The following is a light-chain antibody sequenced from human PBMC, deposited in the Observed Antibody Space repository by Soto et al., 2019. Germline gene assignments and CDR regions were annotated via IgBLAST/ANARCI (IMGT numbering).Light chain of an antibody. J-gene: IGLJ7*01. Sequence: QPVLTQSPSASASLGASVKLTCTLSSGHSNYAIAWHQQQPEKGPRYLMKVNSGGSHIKGDEIPDRFSGSSSGAERYLFISSLQSEDEADYYCQTWGTGSAIVVFGGGTQLTVL. CDR2: VNSGGSH. CDR1: SGHSNYA. CDR3: QTWGTGSAIVV. V-gene: IGLV4-69*01.